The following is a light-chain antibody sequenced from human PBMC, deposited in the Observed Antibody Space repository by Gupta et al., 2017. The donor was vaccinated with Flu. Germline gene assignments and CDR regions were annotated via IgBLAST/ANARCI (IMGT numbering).Light chain of an antibody. CDR2: ERT. CDR1: GTYNL. Sequence: GTYNLVSWYQQYPGKASKPHIYERTERPPGVCGRFSGSKPGNTAFLTLSGLHAEDEATYYCCSYKGRSTEVFGGGTTLTVL. V-gene: IGLV2-23*01. J-gene: IGLJ2*01. CDR3: CSYKGRSTEV.